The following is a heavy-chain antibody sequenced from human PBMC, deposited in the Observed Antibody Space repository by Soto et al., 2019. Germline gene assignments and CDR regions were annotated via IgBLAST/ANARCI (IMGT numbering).Heavy chain of an antibody. D-gene: IGHD1-26*01. CDR1: GYIFTSYY. J-gene: IGHJ4*02. CDR3: VRWVVGEAKGDY. Sequence: QVQLVQSGAEVKKPGASVKISCKASGYIFTSYYMHWVRQAPGQGFEWMGIINLSGGSTDYAQKFQGRXXVXRDXPTSTVYMELSSLRSDDTAVYYCVRWVVGEAKGDYWGQGTLVTVSS. V-gene: IGHV1-46*03. CDR2: INLSGGST.